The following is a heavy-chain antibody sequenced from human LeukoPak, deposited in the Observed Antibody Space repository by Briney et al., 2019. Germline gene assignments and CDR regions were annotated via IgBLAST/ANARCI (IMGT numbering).Heavy chain of an antibody. CDR2: IIPIFGTA. D-gene: IGHD3-22*01. CDR1: GGTFSSYA. V-gene: IGHV1-69*13. CDR3: ATYYYDSSGYYYPHDY. Sequence: SVKVSCKASGGTFSSYAISWVRQAPGQGLEWMGGIIPIFGTANYAQKFQGRVTITADESTSTAYMELSSLRSEDTAVYYCATYYYDSSGYYYPHDYWGQGTLVTVSS. J-gene: IGHJ4*02.